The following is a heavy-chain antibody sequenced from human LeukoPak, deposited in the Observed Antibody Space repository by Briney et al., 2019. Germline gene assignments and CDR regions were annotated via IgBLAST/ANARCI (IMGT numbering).Heavy chain of an antibody. J-gene: IGHJ4*02. V-gene: IGHV3-30*04. D-gene: IGHD6-19*01. CDR2: ISYDGSNK. Sequence: PGGSLRLSCAASGFTFSNFAMSWVRQAPGKGLEWVAVISYDGSNKYYADSVKGRFTISRDNSKNTLYLQMNSLRAEDTAVYYCAKSNSGWYVPPSDWGQGTLVTVSS. CDR3: AKSNSGWYVPPSD. CDR1: GFTFSNFA.